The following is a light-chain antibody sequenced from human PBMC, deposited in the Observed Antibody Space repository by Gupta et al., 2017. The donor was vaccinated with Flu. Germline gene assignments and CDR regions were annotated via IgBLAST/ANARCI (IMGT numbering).Light chain of an antibody. V-gene: IGKV3-11*01. CDR1: QSVSSL. J-gene: IGKJ5*01. CDR3: QQRSNWLIT. Sequence: EIVLTQSPATLSLSPGERATLSCGASQSVSSLVAWYQQKTGQAHRLLSDAASSRATGIPARFSGSGSGTDFTLTISSLEPEDFAVYYCQQRSNWLITFGQGTQLEIK. CDR2: AAS.